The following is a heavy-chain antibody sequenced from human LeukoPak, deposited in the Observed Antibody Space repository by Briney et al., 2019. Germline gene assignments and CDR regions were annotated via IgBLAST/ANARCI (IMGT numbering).Heavy chain of an antibody. D-gene: IGHD3-22*01. CDR2: IYTSGST. CDR1: GGSISSGSYY. J-gene: IGHJ4*02. Sequence: PSQTLSLTCTVSGGSISSGSYYWSWIRQPAGKGLEWIGRIYTSGSTNYNPSLKSRVTMSVDTSKNQFSLKLSSVTAADTAVYYCARDLGVSSGYVDYWGQGTLVTVSS. V-gene: IGHV4-61*02. CDR3: ARDLGVSSGYVDY.